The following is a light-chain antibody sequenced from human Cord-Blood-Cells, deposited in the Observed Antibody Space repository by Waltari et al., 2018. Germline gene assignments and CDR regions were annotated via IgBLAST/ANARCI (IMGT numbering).Light chain of an antibody. V-gene: IGLV2-14*01. CDR2: DVS. J-gene: IGLJ3*02. CDR1: SSDVGGYNY. CDR3: SSYTSSSSV. Sequence: QSALTQPASVSGSPGQSITISCTGTSSDVGGYNYVSWYQQHPGKAPKLMTYDVSKRPSGVSKRFSGSKSGNTASLTISGLQAEDEADYYCSSYTSSSSVFGGGTKLTVL.